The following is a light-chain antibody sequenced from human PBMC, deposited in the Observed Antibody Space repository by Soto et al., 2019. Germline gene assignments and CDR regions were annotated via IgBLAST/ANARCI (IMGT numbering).Light chain of an antibody. J-gene: IGLJ2*01. CDR3: TSYTGNSALL. CDR1: TTDIGAYNY. Sequence: QSALTQPASVSGSPGQSITISCTGTTTDIGAYNYVSWYQQYPGKAPKVMIYGVRKRPSGVSNRFSGSKSGNTASLTISGLQAEDEADYYCTSYTGNSALLFGGGTKLTVL. CDR2: GVR. V-gene: IGLV2-14*01.